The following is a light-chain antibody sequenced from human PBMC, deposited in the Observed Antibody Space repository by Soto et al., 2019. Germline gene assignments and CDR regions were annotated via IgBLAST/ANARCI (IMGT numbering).Light chain of an antibody. CDR2: NAS. CDR1: QSISRS. Sequence: DIQMTQSPSTLSASVGDRVTITCRASQSISRSLAWYQQKPGKAPNLLIYNASSLESGVPSRFSGSGFGTAFTLTISSLQPDDLATYSCQHYKRYLLTFGAGTTVDIK. V-gene: IGKV1-5*01. J-gene: IGKJ3*01. CDR3: QHYKRYLLT.